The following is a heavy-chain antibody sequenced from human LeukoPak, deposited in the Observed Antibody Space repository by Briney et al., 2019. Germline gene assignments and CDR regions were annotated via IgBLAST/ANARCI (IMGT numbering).Heavy chain of an antibody. CDR2: IYYSGST. V-gene: IGHV4-59*11. J-gene: IGHJ4*02. D-gene: IGHD4-23*01. Sequence: SETLSLTCTVSGGSISSHYWSWIRQPPGKGLEWIGYIYYSGSTNYNPSLKSRVTISVDTSKNQFSLKLSSVTAADTAVYYCAREGDDGGNPHWFDYWGQGTLVTVSS. CDR3: AREGDDGGNPHWFDY. CDR1: GGSISSHY.